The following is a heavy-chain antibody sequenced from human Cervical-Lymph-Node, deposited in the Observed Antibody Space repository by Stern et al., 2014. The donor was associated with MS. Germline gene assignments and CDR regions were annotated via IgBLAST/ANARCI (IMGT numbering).Heavy chain of an antibody. Sequence: VQLVESGGGVVQPGRSLRLSCAASGFTFSSYGMHWVRQAPGKGLEWVAVISYDGSNKYYADSVKGRFTISRDNSKNTLYLQMNSLRAEDTAVYYCVLSRDGYNFAYWGQGTLVTVSS. V-gene: IGHV3-30*03. CDR1: GFTFSSYG. CDR2: ISYDGSNK. D-gene: IGHD5-24*01. J-gene: IGHJ4*02. CDR3: VLSRDGYNFAY.